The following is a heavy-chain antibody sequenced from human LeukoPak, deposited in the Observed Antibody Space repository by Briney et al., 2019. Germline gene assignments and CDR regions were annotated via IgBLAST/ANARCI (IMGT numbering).Heavy chain of an antibody. CDR1: GGSFSGYY. Sequence: PSETLSLTCAVYGGSFSGYYWSWIRQPPGKGLEWIGEINHSGSTNYNPSLKSRVTISVDTSKNQFSLKLSSVTAADTAVYYCASRYSRQWLPSWGQGTLVTVSS. D-gene: IGHD6-19*01. V-gene: IGHV4-34*01. J-gene: IGHJ4*02. CDR3: ASRYSRQWLPS. CDR2: INHSGST.